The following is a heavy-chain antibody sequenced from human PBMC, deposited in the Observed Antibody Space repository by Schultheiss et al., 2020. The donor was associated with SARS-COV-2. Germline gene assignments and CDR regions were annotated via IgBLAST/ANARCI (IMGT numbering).Heavy chain of an antibody. CDR1: GYSFTDYY. J-gene: IGHJ4*02. D-gene: IGHD6-13*01. Sequence: ASVKVSCKATGYSFTDYYIHWVRQAPGQGLEWMGWINPNSGGTNYAQKFQGRVTMTRDTSISTAYMELSRLRSDDTAVYYCAKLERSSWSNGFDYWGQGTLVTVSS. CDR3: AKLERSSWSNGFDY. CDR2: INPNSGGT. V-gene: IGHV1-2*02.